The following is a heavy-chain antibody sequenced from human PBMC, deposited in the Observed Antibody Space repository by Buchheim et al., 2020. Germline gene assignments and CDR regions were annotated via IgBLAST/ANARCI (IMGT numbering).Heavy chain of an antibody. J-gene: IGHJ2*01. CDR1: GGSISSSNW. CDR2: IYHSGST. Sequence: QVQLQESGPGLVKPSGTLSLTCAVSGGSISSSNWWSWVRQPPGKGLEWIGEIYHSGSTNYNPSLKSRVTILVDKSKNQFSLKLSSVTAADTAVYYCATSGAAYYDSSGYYWDWYFDLGGRGTL. D-gene: IGHD3-22*01. V-gene: IGHV4-4*02. CDR3: ATSGAAYYDSSGYYWDWYFDL.